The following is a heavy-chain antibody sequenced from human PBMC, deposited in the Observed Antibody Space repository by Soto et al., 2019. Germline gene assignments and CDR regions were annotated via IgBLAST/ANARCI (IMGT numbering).Heavy chain of an antibody. Sequence: SVKVSCKASGGTFSSYAISWVRQAPGQGLEWMGGIIPIFGTANYAQKFQGRVTITADKSTSTAYMELSSLRSEDTAVYYCARGGTPFISSGTLSYYYGMDVWGQGTTVTVSS. CDR1: GGTFSSYA. V-gene: IGHV1-69*06. CDR2: IIPIFGTA. J-gene: IGHJ6*02. CDR3: ARGGTPFISSGTLSYYYGMDV. D-gene: IGHD3-16*01.